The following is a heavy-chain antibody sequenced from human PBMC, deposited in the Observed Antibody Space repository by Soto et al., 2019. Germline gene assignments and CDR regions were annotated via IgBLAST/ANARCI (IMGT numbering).Heavy chain of an antibody. J-gene: IGHJ3*02. V-gene: IGHV4-30-4*01. CDR3: ARAGVLYYYDSSGYYKSSGEAFER. CDR1: GGSISSGDYY. D-gene: IGHD3-22*01. Sequence: SETLSLTCTVSGGSISSGDYYWSWIRQPPGKGLEWIGYIYYSGSTYYNPSLKSRVTISVDTSKNQFSLKLSSVTAADTAVYYCARAGVLYYYDSSGYYKSSGEAFERWGRGAMGTVSS. CDR2: IYYSGST.